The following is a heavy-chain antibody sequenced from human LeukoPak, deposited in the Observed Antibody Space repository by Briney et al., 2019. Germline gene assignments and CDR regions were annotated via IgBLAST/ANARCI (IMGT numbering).Heavy chain of an antibody. D-gene: IGHD3-22*01. V-gene: IGHV3-48*01. CDR1: EFIFSSYE. J-gene: IGHJ6*03. CDR3: ARVRVYYDSSGWRSEYMDV. CDR2: ISSSSSTI. Sequence: GGSLRLSCVASEFIFSSYEMNWVRQAPGKGLEWVSYISSSSSTIYYADSVKGRFTISRDNAKNSLYLQMNSLRAEDTAVYYCARVRVYYDSSGWRSEYMDVWGKGTTVTVSS.